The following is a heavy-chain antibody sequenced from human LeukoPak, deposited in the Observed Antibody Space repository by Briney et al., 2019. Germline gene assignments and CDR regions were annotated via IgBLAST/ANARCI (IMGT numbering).Heavy chain of an antibody. CDR2: IYYSGST. CDR3: ARAGLELDAFDI. J-gene: IGHJ3*02. V-gene: IGHV4-59*01. D-gene: IGHD1-7*01. Sequence: PSETLSLTCTVSGGSISSYHWSWIRQPPGKGLEWIGYIYYSGSTNYNPSLKSRVTISVDTSKNQFSLKLSSVTAADTAVYYCARAGLELDAFDIWGQGTMVTVSS. CDR1: GGSISSYH.